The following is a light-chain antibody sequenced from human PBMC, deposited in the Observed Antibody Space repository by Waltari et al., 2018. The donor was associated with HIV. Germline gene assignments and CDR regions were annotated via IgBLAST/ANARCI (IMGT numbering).Light chain of an antibody. CDR1: LSVLYISNSENY. Sequence: DVVMTQSLYSVAVSLGGRATVYCTSRLSVLYISNSENYLAWYQQKPGHPPHLLISWASAREPGVPDRFSGSGSETDFSLTISSLQAEDVAVYYCQQYYATPLTFGGGTKVEIK. CDR3: QQYYATPLT. CDR2: WAS. J-gene: IGKJ4*01. V-gene: IGKV4-1*01.